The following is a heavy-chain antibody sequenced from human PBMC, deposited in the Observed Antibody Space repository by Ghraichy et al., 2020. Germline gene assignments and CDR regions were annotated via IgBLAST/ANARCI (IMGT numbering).Heavy chain of an antibody. CDR3: AKWLVHPGGY. CDR2: ISYDGSNK. D-gene: IGHD6-19*01. J-gene: IGHJ4*02. Sequence: GGSLRLSCAASGFTFSSYGMHWVRQAPGKGLEWVAVISYDGSNKYYADSVKGRFTISRDNSKNTLYLQMNSLRAEDTAVYYCAKWLVHPGGYWGQGTLVTVSS. V-gene: IGHV3-30*18. CDR1: GFTFSSYG.